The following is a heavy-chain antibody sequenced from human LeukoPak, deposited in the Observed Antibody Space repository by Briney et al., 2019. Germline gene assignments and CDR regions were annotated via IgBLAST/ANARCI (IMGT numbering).Heavy chain of an antibody. CDR1: GYTFTSYG. J-gene: IGHJ5*02. CDR3: AREPSGGSSSRGFDP. D-gene: IGHD2-15*01. V-gene: IGHV1-18*01. Sequence: ASVKVSFKASGYTFTSYGISWVRQAPGQGLEWMGWISAYNGNTNYAQKLQGRVTMTTDTSTSTAYMELRSLRSDDTAVYYCAREPSGGSSSRGFDPWGQGTLVTVSS. CDR2: ISAYNGNT.